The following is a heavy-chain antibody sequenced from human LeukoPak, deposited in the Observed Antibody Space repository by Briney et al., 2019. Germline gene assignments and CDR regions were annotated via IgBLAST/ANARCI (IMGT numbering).Heavy chain of an antibody. Sequence: GESLKISCKGSGYSFTSYWIGWVRQMPGKGLEWMGIIYPGDSDTRYSPSFQGQVTISADKSISTAYLQWSSLKASDTAMYYCAGLGMQYGSGSYYLDYWGQGTLVTVSS. CDR1: GYSFTSYW. V-gene: IGHV5-51*01. CDR3: AGLGMQYGSGSYYLDY. CDR2: IYPGDSDT. D-gene: IGHD3-10*01. J-gene: IGHJ4*02.